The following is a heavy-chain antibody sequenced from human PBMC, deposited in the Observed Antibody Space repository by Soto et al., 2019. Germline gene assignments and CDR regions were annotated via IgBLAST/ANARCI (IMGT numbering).Heavy chain of an antibody. CDR1: GGSISSSSDY. J-gene: IGHJ5*02. Sequence: TETLSLTRPVSGGSISSSSDYWGWIRQPPGKGLEWIGSIYYSGSTYYNPSLKSRVTISVDTSKNQFSLKLSSVTAADTAVYYCARQSAVAGNWFHPWGQGTLVTVS. CDR2: IYYSGST. CDR3: ARQSAVAGNWFHP. V-gene: IGHV4-39*01. D-gene: IGHD6-19*01.